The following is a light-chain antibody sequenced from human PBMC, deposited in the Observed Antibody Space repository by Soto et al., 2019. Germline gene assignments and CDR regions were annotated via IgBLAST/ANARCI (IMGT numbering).Light chain of an antibody. J-gene: IGKJ2*01. CDR2: GAS. Sequence: EIVLTQSPGTLSLSPGERATLSCRASQSVSSSYLAWYQQKPGQAPRLLIYGASSRATDIPDRFSGSGSGTDFTLTISRLEPEDFAVYYCPKYGSSPPKYTFGQGTKLEIK. V-gene: IGKV3-20*01. CDR3: PKYGSSPPKYT. CDR1: QSVSSSY.